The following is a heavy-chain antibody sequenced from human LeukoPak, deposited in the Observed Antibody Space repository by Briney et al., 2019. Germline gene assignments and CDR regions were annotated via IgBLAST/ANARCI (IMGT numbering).Heavy chain of an antibody. J-gene: IGHJ4*02. Sequence: KPSETQSLTCTVSGDSIGSSSYYWRWIRQPPGKGLEWIGSIYYSGSTYYNPSLKSRVTISVDTSKNQFSLKLSSVTAADTAVYYCARGVTLSGTFDYWGQGTLVTVSS. D-gene: IGHD1-1*01. CDR3: ARGVTLSGTFDY. V-gene: IGHV4-39*07. CDR1: GDSIGSSSYY. CDR2: IYYSGST.